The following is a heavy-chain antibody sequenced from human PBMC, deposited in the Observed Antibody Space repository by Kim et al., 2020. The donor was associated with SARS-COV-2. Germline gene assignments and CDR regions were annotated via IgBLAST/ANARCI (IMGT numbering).Heavy chain of an antibody. Sequence: ASVKVSCKASGYTFTSHAMHWVRQAPGQRLEWMGWINAGNGNTKYSQKFQGRVTITRDTSASTAYMELSSLRSEDTAVYYCARAPRGATVLRYFDWLLWGYFDYWGQGTLVTVSS. D-gene: IGHD3-9*01. J-gene: IGHJ4*02. CDR1: GYTFTSHA. CDR2: INAGNGNT. V-gene: IGHV1-3*01. CDR3: ARAPRGATVLRYFDWLLWGYFDY.